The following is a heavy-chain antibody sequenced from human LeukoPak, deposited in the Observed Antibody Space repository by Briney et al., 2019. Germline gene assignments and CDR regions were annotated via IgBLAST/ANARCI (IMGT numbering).Heavy chain of an antibody. CDR1: GYTFTSYY. CDR2: INPSGGST. D-gene: IGHD6-19*01. Sequence: ASVKVSCKASGYTFTSYYTHWVRQAPGQGLEWMGIINPSGGSTSYARKFQGRVTMTRDTSTSTVYMELSSLRSEDTAVHYCAKLGIPGIAVAGGRYYFDYWSQGTLVTVSS. CDR3: AKLGIPGIAVAGGRYYFDY. V-gene: IGHV1-46*01. J-gene: IGHJ4*02.